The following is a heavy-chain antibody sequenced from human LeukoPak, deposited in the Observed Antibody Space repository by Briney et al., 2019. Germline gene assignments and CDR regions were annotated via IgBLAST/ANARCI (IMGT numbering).Heavy chain of an antibody. V-gene: IGHV1-8*01. D-gene: IGHD6-19*01. CDR2: MNPNSGNT. CDR3: ARGRFSSGWYVS. Sequence: ASVKVSCKASGYTFTSYDINWVRQATGQGLEWMGWMNPNSGNTGYAQKFQGRVTMTRNTSISTAYMELSSLRSEDTAVYYCARGRFSSGWYVSWGQGTLVTVSS. J-gene: IGHJ5*02. CDR1: GYTFTSYD.